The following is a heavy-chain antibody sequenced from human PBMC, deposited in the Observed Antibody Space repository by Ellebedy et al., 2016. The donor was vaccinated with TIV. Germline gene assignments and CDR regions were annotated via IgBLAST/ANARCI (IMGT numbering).Heavy chain of an antibody. CDR2: IIPISGTP. Sequence: SVKVSCXPSGGTLGNHAISWVRQAPGHGLEWMGGIIPISGTPKYAQKFQARVTINADESTSTAYMELSSLRSEDTAVYYCARGRDAYNWNVFDIWGQGTMVTVSS. D-gene: IGHD5-24*01. V-gene: IGHV1-69*13. CDR3: ARGRDAYNWNVFDI. CDR1: GGTLGNHA. J-gene: IGHJ3*02.